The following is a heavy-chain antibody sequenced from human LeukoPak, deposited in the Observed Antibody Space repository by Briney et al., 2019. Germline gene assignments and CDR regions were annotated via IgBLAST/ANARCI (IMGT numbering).Heavy chain of an antibody. CDR3: ARDGDAIVVVPAARLTPLDY. CDR1: GYTFTSYD. J-gene: IGHJ4*02. V-gene: IGHV1-8*01. Sequence: ASVKVSCKASGYTFTSYDINWVRQATGQGLEWMGWMNPNSGNTGYAQKFQGRVTMTRNTSISTAYMELSSLRSEDTAVYYCARDGDAIVVVPAARLTPLDYWGQGTLVTVSS. D-gene: IGHD2-2*01. CDR2: MNPNSGNT.